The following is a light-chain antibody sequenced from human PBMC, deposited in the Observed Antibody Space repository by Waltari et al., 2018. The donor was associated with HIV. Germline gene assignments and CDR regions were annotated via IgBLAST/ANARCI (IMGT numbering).Light chain of an antibody. CDR1: QSVSSN. Sequence: EIVMTQSPATLSVSPGERATLSCRASQSVSSNLAWFQQKPGQAPRLLIYNASPRATGIPARFSGSGSGTEFTLTISSLQSEDFAVYYCQQYHNWPLTFGGGTKVEIK. CDR3: QQYHNWPLT. J-gene: IGKJ4*01. V-gene: IGKV3-15*01. CDR2: NAS.